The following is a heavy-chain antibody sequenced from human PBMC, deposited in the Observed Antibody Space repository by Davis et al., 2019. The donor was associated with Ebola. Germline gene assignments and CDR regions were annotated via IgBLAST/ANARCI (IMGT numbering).Heavy chain of an antibody. V-gene: IGHV1-8*01. CDR3: ARDPYYSGSYYGWFDP. Sequence: ASVKVSCKASGYTFTSYDINWVRQATGQGLEWMGWMSPNSGNTGHAQKFQGRVTITRDTSASTAYMELSSLRSEDTAVYYCARDPYYSGSYYGWFDPWGQGTLVTVSS. D-gene: IGHD1-26*01. CDR2: MSPNSGNT. J-gene: IGHJ5*02. CDR1: GYTFTSYD.